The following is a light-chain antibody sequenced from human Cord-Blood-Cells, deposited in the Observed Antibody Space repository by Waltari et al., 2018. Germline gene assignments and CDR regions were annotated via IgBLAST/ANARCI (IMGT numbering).Light chain of an antibody. Sequence: SSELTQDPAVSVALGQTVRITCQGDSLRSYYASWYQQKPGQAPVLVIYGKNNRPSGIPGRFSGSSSGNTASLTITGAQAEDEADYYCNSRDSSGNVVFGGGTKLTVL. CDR2: GKN. CDR3: NSRDSSGNVV. J-gene: IGLJ2*01. CDR1: SLRSYY. V-gene: IGLV3-19*01.